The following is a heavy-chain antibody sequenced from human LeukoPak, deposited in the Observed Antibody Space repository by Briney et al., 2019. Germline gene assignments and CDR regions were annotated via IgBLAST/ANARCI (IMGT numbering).Heavy chain of an antibody. Sequence: SETLSLTCAVYGGSFSGYYWSWIRQPPGKGLEWIGEINHSGSTNYNPSLKSRVTISVDTSKNQFSLKLSSVTAADTAVYYCARVNVGSWPYYFDYWGQGTLVTVSS. CDR1: GGSFSGYY. CDR2: INHSGST. D-gene: IGHD6-13*01. CDR3: ARVNVGSWPYYFDY. V-gene: IGHV4-34*09. J-gene: IGHJ4*02.